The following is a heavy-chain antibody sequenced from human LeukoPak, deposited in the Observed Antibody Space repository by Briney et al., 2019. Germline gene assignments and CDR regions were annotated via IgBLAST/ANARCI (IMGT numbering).Heavy chain of an antibody. CDR2: IKQDGSEK. CDR1: GFNFSYHW. Sequence: GSLRLSCAASGFNFSYHWMSWVRPASGEGLEWVANIKQDGSEKYYLDSVKGRFTISRDNAKNSLYLQMNSLRAEDTAVYYCARGQTTVTNWGQGTLVTVSS. CDR3: ARGQTTVTN. V-gene: IGHV3-7*03. D-gene: IGHD4-17*01. J-gene: IGHJ4*02.